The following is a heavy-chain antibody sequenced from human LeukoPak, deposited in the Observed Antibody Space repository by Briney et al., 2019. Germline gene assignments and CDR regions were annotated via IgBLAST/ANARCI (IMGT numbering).Heavy chain of an antibody. CDR3: AKGGGYEAQYYYYYLDV. CDR2: IRYDGSNK. V-gene: IGHV3-30*02. D-gene: IGHD5-12*01. J-gene: IGHJ6*03. CDR1: GFTFSSYE. Sequence: GGSLRLSCAASGFTFSSYEMNWVRQAPGKGLEWVAFIRYDGSNKYYADSVKGRFTVSRDNSKNTLYLQMKSLRAEDTAVYYCAKGGGYEAQYYYYYLDVWGKGTTVTISS.